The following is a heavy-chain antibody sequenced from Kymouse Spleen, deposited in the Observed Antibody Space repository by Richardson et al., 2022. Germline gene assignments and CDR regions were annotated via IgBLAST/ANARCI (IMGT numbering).Heavy chain of an antibody. CDR2: IYYSGST. Sequence: QVQLQESGPGLVKPSETLSLTCTVSGGSVSSGSYYWSWIRQPPGKGLEWIGYIYYSGSTNYNPSLKSRVTISVDTSKNQFSLKLSSVTAADTAVYYCAREPRFLYDFWSGYAFDIWGQGTMVTVSS. J-gene: IGHJ3*02. D-gene: IGHD3-3*01. V-gene: IGHV4-61*01. CDR3: AREPRFLYDFWSGYAFDI. CDR1: GGSVSSGSYY.